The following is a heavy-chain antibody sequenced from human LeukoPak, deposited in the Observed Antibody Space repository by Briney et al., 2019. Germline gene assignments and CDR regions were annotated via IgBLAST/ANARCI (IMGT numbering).Heavy chain of an antibody. CDR2: ISSNSEYI. CDR3: ARGLCGGDCYDY. CDR1: GFTFSSYH. J-gene: IGHJ4*02. Sequence: TGGSLRLSCAASGFTFSSYHINWVRQAPGKGLEWVSSISSNSEYIYYADSVKGRFTISRDNAKNSLYLQMNSLRAEDTAVYYCARGLCGGDCYDYWGQGTLVTVSS. V-gene: IGHV3-21*01. D-gene: IGHD2-21*01.